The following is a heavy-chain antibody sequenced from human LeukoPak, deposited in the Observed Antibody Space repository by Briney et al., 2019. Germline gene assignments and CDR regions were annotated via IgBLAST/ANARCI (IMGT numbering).Heavy chain of an antibody. D-gene: IGHD6-19*01. Sequence: GGSLRLSCAASGFSFRGYAISWVRQAPGKGLEWVSGIGSDDRTHYAESVKGRFAISRDNSKNTLYLQMNSLSAEDTAVYYCARDSSGPLYWGQGTLVTVSS. J-gene: IGHJ4*02. CDR3: ARDSSGPLY. V-gene: IGHV3-23*01. CDR2: IGSDDRT. CDR1: GFSFRGYA.